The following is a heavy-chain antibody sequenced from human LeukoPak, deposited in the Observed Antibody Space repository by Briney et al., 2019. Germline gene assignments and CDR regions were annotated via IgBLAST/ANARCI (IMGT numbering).Heavy chain of an antibody. CDR3: ARGTRWPRYV. V-gene: IGHV4-34*01. J-gene: IGHJ6*04. D-gene: IGHD2-15*01. CDR1: GGSFSGYY. Sequence: PSETLSLTCAVYGGSFSGYYWSWIRQPPGKGLEWIGEINHSGSTNYNPSLKSRVTISVDTSKNQFSLKLSSVTAADTAVYHCARGTRWPRYVWGKGTTVTVSS. CDR2: INHSGST.